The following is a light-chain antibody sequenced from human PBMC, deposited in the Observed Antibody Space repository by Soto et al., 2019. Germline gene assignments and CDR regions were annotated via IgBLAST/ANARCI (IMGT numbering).Light chain of an antibody. V-gene: IGKV1-5*01. J-gene: IGKJ1*01. CDR3: QQYETFSPWT. CDR1: KSISTW. CDR2: DAS. Sequence: IQMTQSPSTLSASVGDRVTITCRASKSISTWVAWYQQKPGKAPKLLIYDASSLESGVPSRVSGSGSGTEFTLAISNLQPDDFATYYCQQYETFSPWTFGQGTKVDI.